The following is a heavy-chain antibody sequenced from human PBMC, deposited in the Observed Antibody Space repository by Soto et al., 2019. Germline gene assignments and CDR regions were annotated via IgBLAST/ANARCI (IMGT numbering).Heavy chain of an antibody. CDR1: GGTFSSYA. V-gene: IGHV1-69*01. CDR3: ARERGGAIIVGVTGTFDV. CDR2: IIAILGKA. D-gene: IGHD2-15*01. Sequence: QVQLVQSGAEVKKPGSSVKVSCKASGGTFSSYAISWVRQAPGQGLEWMGGIIAILGKANYAEKFQGRVTRTADESTSTAYMELGSLRSEDTAVYYCARERGGAIIVGVTGTFDVWGQGTLVNVSS. J-gene: IGHJ3*01.